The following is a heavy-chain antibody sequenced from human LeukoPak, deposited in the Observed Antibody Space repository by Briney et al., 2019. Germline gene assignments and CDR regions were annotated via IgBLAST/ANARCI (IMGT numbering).Heavy chain of an antibody. D-gene: IGHD6-13*01. CDR3: ASARTSSRSWFTFDY. V-gene: IGHV4-39*01. CDR2: IYYSGST. CDR1: GGSISSSSYY. J-gene: IGHJ4*02. Sequence: SGTLSLTCTVSGGSISSSSYYWGWIRQPPGKGLEWIGSIYYSGSTYYNPSLKSRVTISVDTSKNQLSLKLSSVTAADTAVYYCASARTSSRSWFTFDYWGQGILVTVSS.